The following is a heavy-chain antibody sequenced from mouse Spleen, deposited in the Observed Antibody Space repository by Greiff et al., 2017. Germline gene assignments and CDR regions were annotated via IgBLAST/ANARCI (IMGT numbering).Heavy chain of an antibody. CDR2: IYPRDGST. D-gene: IGHD3-1*01. Sequence: QVQLKESGPELVKPGASVKLSCKASGYTFTSYDINWVKQRPGQGLEWIGWIYPRDGSTKYNEKFKGKATLTVDTSSSTAYMELHSLTSEDSAVYFCARGGALRYGTGRSMDYWGQGTSVTVSS. V-gene: IGHV1-85*01. CDR1: GYTFTSYD. CDR3: ARGGALRYGTGRSMDY. J-gene: IGHJ4*01.